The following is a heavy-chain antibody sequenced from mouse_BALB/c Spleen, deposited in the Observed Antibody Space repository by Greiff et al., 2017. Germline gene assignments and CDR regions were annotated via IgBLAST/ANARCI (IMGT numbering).Heavy chain of an antibody. Sequence: EVNLVESGGGLVQPGGSRKLSCAASGFTFSDYGMAWVRQAPGKGPEWVAFISNLAYSIYYADTVTGRFTISRENAKNTLYLEMSSLRSEDTAMYYCARLLGAYWGQGTLVTVSA. CDR1: GFTFSDYG. J-gene: IGHJ3*01. V-gene: IGHV5-15*02. CDR3: ARLLGAY. D-gene: IGHD4-1*01. CDR2: ISNLAYSI.